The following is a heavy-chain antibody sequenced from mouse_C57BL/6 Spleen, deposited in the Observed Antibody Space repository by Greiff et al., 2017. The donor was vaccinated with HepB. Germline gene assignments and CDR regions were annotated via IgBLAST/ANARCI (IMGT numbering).Heavy chain of an antibody. Sequence: QVQLKESGPELVKPGASVKISCKASGYAFSSSWMNWVKQRPGKGLEWIGRIYPGDGDTNYNGKFKGKATLTADKSSSTAYMQLSSLTSEDSAVYCCARQEGMYAMDYWGQGTSVTVSS. J-gene: IGHJ4*01. D-gene: IGHD3-3*01. CDR3: ARQEGMYAMDY. V-gene: IGHV1-82*01. CDR1: GYAFSSSW. CDR2: IYPGDGDT.